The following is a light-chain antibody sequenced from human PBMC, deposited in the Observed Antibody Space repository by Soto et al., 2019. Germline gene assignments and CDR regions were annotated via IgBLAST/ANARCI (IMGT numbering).Light chain of an antibody. CDR1: HSVRSH. J-gene: IGKJ5*01. CDR3: QQYKNWPL. V-gene: IGKV3-15*01. CDR2: GAS. Sequence: IVMTQSPATLSVSPGEGVTLSCRASHSVRSHLAWYQQKPGQPPRLLIYGASTRATGIPARFSGSGFGTEFTLTISSLQSEDFAVYYCQQYKNWPLFGQGTRLEI.